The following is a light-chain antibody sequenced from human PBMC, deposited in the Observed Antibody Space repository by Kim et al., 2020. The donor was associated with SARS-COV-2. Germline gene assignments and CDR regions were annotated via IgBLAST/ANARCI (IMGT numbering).Light chain of an antibody. Sequence: LFPRERATLSCCASQRVRSYLALYPQKPGQAPRLLIYDASNSATGIPARFSGSGFETYFTLTISCLEPEDFAVYYCQQRSNWPTFGQGTKVDIK. CDR2: DAS. J-gene: IGKJ1*01. CDR3: QQRSNWPT. V-gene: IGKV3-11*01. CDR1: QRVRSY.